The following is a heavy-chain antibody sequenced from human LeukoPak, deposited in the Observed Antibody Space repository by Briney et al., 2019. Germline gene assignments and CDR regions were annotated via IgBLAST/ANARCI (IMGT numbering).Heavy chain of an antibody. V-gene: IGHV4-31*03. Sequence: SETLSLTCTVSGGSISSGGHHWSWIRQHPGKGLEWIGYIYFSGNTYYNPSLKSRVTISVDTSKNQFSLKLSSVTAADTAVYYCARTRETLRSPGYYFDHWGQGTLVTVSS. CDR3: ARTRETLRSPGYYFDH. CDR1: GGSISSGGHH. J-gene: IGHJ4*02. D-gene: IGHD3-3*01. CDR2: IYFSGNT.